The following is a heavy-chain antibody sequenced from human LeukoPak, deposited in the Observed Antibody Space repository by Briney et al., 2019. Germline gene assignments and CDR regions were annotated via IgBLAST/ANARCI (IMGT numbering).Heavy chain of an antibody. D-gene: IGHD3-22*01. CDR3: AREYNSGPKQTDAFDI. Sequence: GGSLRLSCAASGFTLSNHWMHWVRQAPGKGLVWVSRISGDEIWTSYADSVKGRFIISRDNAKDTLYLQMNSLRTEDTAVYYCAREYNSGPKQTDAFDIWGQGAMVTVSS. CDR2: ISGDEIWT. J-gene: IGHJ3*02. V-gene: IGHV3-74*01. CDR1: GFTLSNHW.